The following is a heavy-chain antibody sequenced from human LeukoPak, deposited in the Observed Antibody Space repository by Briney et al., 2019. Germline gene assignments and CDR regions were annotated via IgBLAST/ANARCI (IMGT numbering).Heavy chain of an antibody. V-gene: IGHV1-8*01. D-gene: IGHD6-13*01. CDR1: GYTFTSYD. CDR2: MNPNSGNT. J-gene: IGHJ6*03. CDR3: ARGYSGYQYSNYMDI. Sequence: GSVNVSSKASGYTFTSYDINWVRQATGQGLEWMGWMNPNSGNTGYAQKFQGRVTMTSNTSISTAYMELSSLRSEDTAVYYCARGYSGYQYSNYMDIWGKGTKVTVSS.